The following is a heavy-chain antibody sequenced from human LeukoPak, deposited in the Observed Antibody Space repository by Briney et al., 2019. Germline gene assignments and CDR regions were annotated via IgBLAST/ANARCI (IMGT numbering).Heavy chain of an antibody. Sequence: PGGSLRLSCAASGFTFSSYGMHWVRKAPGRGLEWVAVIWYDGSNKYYADSVKGRFTISRDNSKNTLYLQMNSLRAEDTAVYYCARDYSNYKVAYYFDYWGQGTLVTVSS. CDR1: GFTFSSYG. CDR3: ARDYSNYKVAYYFDY. V-gene: IGHV3-33*01. D-gene: IGHD1-7*01. CDR2: IWYDGSNK. J-gene: IGHJ4*02.